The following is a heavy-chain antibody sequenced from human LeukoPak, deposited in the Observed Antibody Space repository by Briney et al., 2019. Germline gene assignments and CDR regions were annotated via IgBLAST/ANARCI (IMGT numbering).Heavy chain of an antibody. V-gene: IGHV3-30*04. Sequence: GGSLRLSCATSGFFFSSHGLHWVRQAPGQGLEWLAVISFDGKNKFYADSVKGRFTISRDNAKNSLYLQMNSLRAEDTAVYYCASGYYYGSGHPMSDAFDIWGQGTMVTVSS. CDR2: ISFDGKNK. CDR1: GFFFSSHG. CDR3: ASGYYYGSGHPMSDAFDI. D-gene: IGHD3-10*01. J-gene: IGHJ3*02.